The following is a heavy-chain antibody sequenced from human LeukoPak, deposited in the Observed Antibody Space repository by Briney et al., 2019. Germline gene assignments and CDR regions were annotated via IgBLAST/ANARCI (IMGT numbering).Heavy chain of an antibody. V-gene: IGHV4-39*07. Sequence: SETLSLTCTVSGDSISSSSSYWGWIRQPPGKGLEWIGEINHSGSTNYNPSLKSRVTISVDTSKNQFSLKLSSVTAADTAVYYCARAQLEGYYMDVWGKGTTVTVSS. CDR1: GDSISSSSSY. J-gene: IGHJ6*03. D-gene: IGHD1-1*01. CDR2: INHSGST. CDR3: ARAQLEGYYMDV.